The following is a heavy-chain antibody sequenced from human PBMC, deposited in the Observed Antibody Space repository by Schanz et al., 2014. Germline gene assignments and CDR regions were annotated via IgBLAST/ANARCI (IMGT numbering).Heavy chain of an antibody. CDR2: IKHDGSVK. CDR1: GTTFRSHS. D-gene: IGHD3-9*01. J-gene: IGHJ5*02. V-gene: IGHV3-7*05. Sequence: EVHLVESGAGLAQPGGSLRLSCAASGTTFRSHSFNWVRQAPGKGPEWVANIKHDGSVKDYVDSVEGRFTISRDNSKNTLYRQMNSLRAEDTAVYYCAKAADWPVTRFDPWGQGTLVTGSS. CDR3: AKAADWPVTRFDP.